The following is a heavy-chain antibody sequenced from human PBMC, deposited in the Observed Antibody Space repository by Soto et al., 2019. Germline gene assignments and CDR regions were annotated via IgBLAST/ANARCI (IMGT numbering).Heavy chain of an antibody. J-gene: IGHJ6*02. CDR3: ARGRPYGMDV. Sequence: PGGSLRLSCTASGVTFGSYWMNWVRQAPGKGLVWVSRIDSDGSSTTYADSVKGRLTTSRDNAKNTLYLQMSSLRVEDTAVYYCARGRPYGMDVWGQGTTVTVSS. CDR2: IDSDGSST. V-gene: IGHV3-74*01. CDR1: GVTFGSYW.